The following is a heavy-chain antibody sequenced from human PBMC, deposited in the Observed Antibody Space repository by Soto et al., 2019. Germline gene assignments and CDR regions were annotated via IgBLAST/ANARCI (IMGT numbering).Heavy chain of an antibody. CDR2: IWYDGSNK. D-gene: IGHD2-2*01. CDR3: ARDLVRYCSSTSCPYYFDY. CDR1: GFTFSSYG. J-gene: IGHJ4*02. Sequence: GGSLRLSCAASGFTFSSYGMHWVRQAPGKGLEWAAVIWYDGSNKYYADSVKGRFTISRDNSKNTLYLQMNSLRAEDTAVYYYARDLVRYCSSTSCPYYFDYWGQGTLVTVSS. V-gene: IGHV3-33*01.